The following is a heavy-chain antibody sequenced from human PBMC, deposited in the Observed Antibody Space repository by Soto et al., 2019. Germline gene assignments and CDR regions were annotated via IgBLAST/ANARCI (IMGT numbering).Heavy chain of an antibody. CDR3: ARGGGPIAARTVD. J-gene: IGHJ4*02. Sequence: QVQLQESGPGLVKPSQTLSLTCTVSGGSISSGDYYWSWIRQPPGKSLEWIGYIYYSGSTYYNPSLKSRVTISVDTSKHQFSLKLSSVTAADTGVYYCARGGGPIAARTVDWGQGTLVTVSS. CDR2: IYYSGST. CDR1: GGSISSGDYY. D-gene: IGHD6-6*01. V-gene: IGHV4-30-4*01.